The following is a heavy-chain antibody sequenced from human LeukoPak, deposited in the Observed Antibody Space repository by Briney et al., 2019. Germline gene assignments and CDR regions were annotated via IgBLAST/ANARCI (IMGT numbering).Heavy chain of an antibody. CDR3: ARYCSGGTCKLGYYYYGMDV. D-gene: IGHD2-15*01. CDR1: GFTLRNYG. Sequence: GSLRLSCAASGFTLRNYGMHWVRPAPGKGLEWVAVIWYDGSIKYYADSVKGRFSLSRDNSKNTLYLQMNSLRAEDTAVYYCARYCSGGTCKLGYYYYGMDVWGQGTTVTVSS. V-gene: IGHV3-33*01. CDR2: IWYDGSIK. J-gene: IGHJ6*02.